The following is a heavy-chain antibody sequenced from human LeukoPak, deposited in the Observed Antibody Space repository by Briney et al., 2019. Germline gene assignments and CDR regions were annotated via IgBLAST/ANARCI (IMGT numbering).Heavy chain of an antibody. CDR2: ISGSGGGT. V-gene: IGHV3-23*01. Sequence: PGGSLRLSCAASGFTFSSYAVSWVRQAPGKGLEWVSAISGSGGGTYYADSVKGRFTISRDNSKNQLYLQMNSLSTEDTAVYYCAKTTTGYSSGRYPGWPVDYWGQGTLVTVSS. CDR3: AKTTTGYSSGRYPGWPVDY. D-gene: IGHD6-19*01. CDR1: GFTFSSYA. J-gene: IGHJ4*02.